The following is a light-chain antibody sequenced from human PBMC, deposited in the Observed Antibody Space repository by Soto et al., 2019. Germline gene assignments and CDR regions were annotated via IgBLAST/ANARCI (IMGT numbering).Light chain of an antibody. CDR2: GAS. V-gene: IGKV1-12*01. CDR3: QQANSFPT. Sequence: DVPMTQSPSSVSASVGDRVTITCRASQDISTWLAWYQQKPGKAPSPLIYGASNLQRGVPSRFSGRGSWTEFTLTISSLQPEDFATYYCQQANSFPTVGRGTRLEIK. J-gene: IGKJ5*01. CDR1: QDISTW.